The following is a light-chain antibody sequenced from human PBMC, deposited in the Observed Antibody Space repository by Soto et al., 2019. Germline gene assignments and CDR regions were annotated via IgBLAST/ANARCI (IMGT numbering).Light chain of an antibody. J-gene: IGKJ1*01. CDR1: QSVSRF. Sequence: EIVMTQSPATLSVSPGERVTLSCRASQSVSRFLAWYQQRPGQAPRLLIYDTSTRATGVPARFSGSGSGTEFSLTISSLQSEDVAVYFCYQYEQTPPWTFGRGTKVEIK. CDR3: YQYEQTPPWT. V-gene: IGKV3-15*01. CDR2: DTS.